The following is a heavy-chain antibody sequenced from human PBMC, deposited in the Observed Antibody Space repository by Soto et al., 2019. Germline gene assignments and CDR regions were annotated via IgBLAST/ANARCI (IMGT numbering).Heavy chain of an antibody. CDR1: GFTFSSYS. V-gene: IGHV3-48*02. D-gene: IGHD6-19*01. Sequence: GSLRLSCEASGFTFSSYSMNWVRQAPGKGLEWVSYISSSSSTIYYADSVKGRFTISRDNAKNSLYLQMNSLRDEDTAVYYCARVSITESVAGAYYYYYGMDVWGQGTTVTVSS. CDR3: ARVSITESVAGAYYYYYGMDV. J-gene: IGHJ6*02. CDR2: ISSSSSTI.